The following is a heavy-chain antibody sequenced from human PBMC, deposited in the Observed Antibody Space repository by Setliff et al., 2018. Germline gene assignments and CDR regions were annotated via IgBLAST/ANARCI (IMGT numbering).Heavy chain of an antibody. D-gene: IGHD1-7*01. CDR2: TIPLLPLP. J-gene: IGHJ6*03. CDR3: ARNALTGTTRKYYYYMDV. V-gene: IGHV1-69*10. Sequence: GASVKVSCKASGGTFSSYAISWVRQAPGQGLEWMGGTIPLLPLPNYAVKFQGRVTITADKSTSTAYMELRSLTSEDTAVYYCARNALTGTTRKYYYYMDVWGQGTMVTVSS. CDR1: GGTFSSYA.